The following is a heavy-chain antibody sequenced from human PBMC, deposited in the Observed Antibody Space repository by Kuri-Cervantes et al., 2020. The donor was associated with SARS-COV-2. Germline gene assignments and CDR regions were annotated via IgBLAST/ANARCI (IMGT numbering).Heavy chain of an antibody. V-gene: IGHV4-39*07. J-gene: IGHJ6*03. CDR2: INHSGST. Sequence: SETLSLTCTVSGDSITSNSYYWSWIRQPPGKGLEWIGEINHSGSTNYNPSLKSRVTISVDTSKNQFSLKLSSVTAADTAVYYCARGERGYSYGSYYYYMDVWGKGTTVTVSS. D-gene: IGHD5-18*01. CDR3: ARGERGYSYGSYYYYMDV. CDR1: GDSITSNSYY.